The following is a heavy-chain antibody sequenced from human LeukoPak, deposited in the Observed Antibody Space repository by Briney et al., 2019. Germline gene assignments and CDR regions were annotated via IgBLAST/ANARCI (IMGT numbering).Heavy chain of an antibody. CDR1: GYTFTSYD. CDR3: ARSNYGDAQGEYYFDY. D-gene: IGHD4-17*01. CDR2: MNPNSGNT. Sequence: ASVTVSCKASGYTFTSYDINWVRQATGQGLEWMGWMNPNSGNTGYAQKFQGRVTITRNTSISTAYMELSSLRSEDTAVYYCARSNYGDAQGEYYFDYWGQGTLVTVSS. J-gene: IGHJ4*02. V-gene: IGHV1-8*03.